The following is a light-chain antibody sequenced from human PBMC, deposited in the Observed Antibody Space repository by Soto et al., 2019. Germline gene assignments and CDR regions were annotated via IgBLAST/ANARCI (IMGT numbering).Light chain of an antibody. CDR1: QSVSSSY. Sequence: EIVLTQSPGTLSLSPGERATLSCRASQSVSSSYLAWYQQNPGQPPRRLIYGASSRATGIPDRFSGSGSGTDFTLTISRLEPEDFAVYYCQQYGGSSYTFGQGTKLEIK. CDR2: GAS. CDR3: QQYGGSSYT. V-gene: IGKV3-20*01. J-gene: IGKJ2*01.